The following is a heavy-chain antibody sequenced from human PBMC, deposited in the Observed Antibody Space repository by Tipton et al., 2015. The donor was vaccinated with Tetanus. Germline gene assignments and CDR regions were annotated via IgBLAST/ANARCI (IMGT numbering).Heavy chain of an antibody. J-gene: IGHJ4*02. V-gene: IGHV4-31*03. CDR2: IYYTALT. CDR1: GASINAGGYL. Sequence: TLSLTCTVSGASINAGGYLWTWVRQHPGKGLEWIGNIYYTALTSYTPSLNSRVSISVDTSENQFSLRLTSVTAADTAVYFCARGLPRDPFYLDCWGQGKQGTVSS. CDR3: ARGLPRDPFYLDC. D-gene: IGHD5-18*01.